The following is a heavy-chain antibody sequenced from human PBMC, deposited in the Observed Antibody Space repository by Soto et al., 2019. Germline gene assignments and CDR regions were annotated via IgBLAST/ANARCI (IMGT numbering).Heavy chain of an antibody. V-gene: IGHV4-28*01. Sequence: QVQLQESGPGLVKPSDTLSLTCAVSGYSITNFNWWAWLRQHQGKGLGWIGYTFYSGPTHNNPSLKSRVTMSVDTSIYPFPLKVDSLTAGDTAVSYCARSPYADALDIWGQGTMVTVSS. J-gene: IGHJ3*02. D-gene: IGHD2-2*01. CDR2: TFYSGPT. CDR3: ARSPYADALDI. CDR1: GYSITNFNW.